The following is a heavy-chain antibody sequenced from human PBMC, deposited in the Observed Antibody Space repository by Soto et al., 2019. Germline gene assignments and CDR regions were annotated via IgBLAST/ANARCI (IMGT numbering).Heavy chain of an antibody. CDR1: GFTFSSYA. CDR2: ISYDGSNK. CDR3: ARGDGSGSEYNWFDP. Sequence: QVQLVESGGGVVQPGRSLRLSCAASGFTFSSYAMHWVRQAPGKGLEWVAVISYDGSNKYYADSVKGRFTISSDNSKNTLYLQMNSLRAEDTAVYYCARGDGSGSEYNWFDPWGQGTLVTVSS. V-gene: IGHV3-30-3*01. D-gene: IGHD3-10*01. J-gene: IGHJ5*02.